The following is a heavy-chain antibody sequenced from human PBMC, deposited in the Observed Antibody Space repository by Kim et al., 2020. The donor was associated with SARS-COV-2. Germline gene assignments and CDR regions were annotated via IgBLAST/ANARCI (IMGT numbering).Heavy chain of an antibody. V-gene: IGHV5-10-1*01. Sequence: GESLKISCKGSGYSYTSYWISWVRQMPGKGLEWMGRIDPSDSYTNYRPSFQGHVTISADKSISTAYLQWNSLKDSDSAMYYCARTGTEGYAMDVWGQGTTVTVSS. CDR3: ARTGTEGYAMDV. D-gene: IGHD3-10*01. CDR2: IDPSDSYT. J-gene: IGHJ6*02. CDR1: GYSYTSYW.